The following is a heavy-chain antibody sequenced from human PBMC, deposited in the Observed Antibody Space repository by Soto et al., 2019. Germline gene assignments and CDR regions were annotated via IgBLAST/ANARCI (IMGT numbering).Heavy chain of an antibody. J-gene: IGHJ4*02. D-gene: IGHD3-3*01. CDR3: ARHNGFGDNFDY. CDR1: GGSISSGGYY. CDR2: IYYSGST. V-gene: IGHV4-61*08. Sequence: PSETLSLTCTVSGGSISSGGYYWSWIRQPPGKGLEWIGYIYYSGSTNYNPSLKSRVTISVDTSKNQFSLKLSSVTAADTAVYYCARHNGFGDNFDYWGQGTLVTVSS.